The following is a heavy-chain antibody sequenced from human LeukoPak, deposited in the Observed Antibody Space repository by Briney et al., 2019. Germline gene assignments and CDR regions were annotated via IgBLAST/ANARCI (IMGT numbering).Heavy chain of an antibody. CDR2: ISGSGGST. V-gene: IGHV3-23*01. J-gene: IGHJ4*02. CDR3: AKDGPGYYYDSSGYYPSPFDY. CDR1: GFTFSSYS. Sequence: GGSLRLSCAASGFTFSSYSMNWVRQAPGKGLEWVSVISGSGGSTYYADSVKGRFTISRDNSKNTLYLQMNSLRAEDTAVYYCAKDGPGYYYDSSGYYPSPFDYWGQGTLVTVSS. D-gene: IGHD3-22*01.